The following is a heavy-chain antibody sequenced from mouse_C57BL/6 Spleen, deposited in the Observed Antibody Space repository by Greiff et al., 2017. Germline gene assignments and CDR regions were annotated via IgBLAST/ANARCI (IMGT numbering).Heavy chain of an antibody. CDR2: IDPETGGT. CDR3: TIWDGDPAWFAY. Sequence: VQLQQSGAELVRPGASVTLSCKASGYTFTDYEMHWVKQTPVHGLEWIGAIDPETGGTAYNQKFKGKAILTADKSSSTAYMERRSLTSEDSSVFYSTIWDGDPAWFAYWGQGTLVTVSA. V-gene: IGHV1-15*01. CDR1: GYTFTDYE. D-gene: IGHD2-13*01. J-gene: IGHJ3*01.